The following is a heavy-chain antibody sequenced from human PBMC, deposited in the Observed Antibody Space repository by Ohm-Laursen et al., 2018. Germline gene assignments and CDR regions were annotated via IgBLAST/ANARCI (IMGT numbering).Heavy chain of an antibody. J-gene: IGHJ3*02. D-gene: IGHD1-7*01. CDR2: MNPNSGNT. CDR1: GYTFTSYD. CDR3: ARGRLSGTRRALDI. V-gene: IGHV1-8*01. Sequence: ASVKVSCNASGYTFTSYDINWVRQATGQGLEWMGWMNPNSGNTGYAQKFQGRVTMTRNTSISTAYMELSSLRSEDTAVYYCARGRLSGTRRALDIWGQGTLVTVSS.